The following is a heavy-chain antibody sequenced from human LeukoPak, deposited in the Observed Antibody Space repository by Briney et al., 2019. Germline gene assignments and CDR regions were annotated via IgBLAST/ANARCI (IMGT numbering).Heavy chain of an antibody. CDR3: ARGGKSHQIETTFDY. CDR2: IYYSGST. Sequence: SETLSLTCTVSGGSISSGDYYWSWIRQPPGKGLEWIGYIYYSGSTYYNPSLKSRVTISVDTSKNPFSLKLSSVTAADTAVYYCARGGKSHQIETTFDYWGQGTLVTASS. V-gene: IGHV4-30-4*01. J-gene: IGHJ4*02. CDR1: GGSISSGDYY.